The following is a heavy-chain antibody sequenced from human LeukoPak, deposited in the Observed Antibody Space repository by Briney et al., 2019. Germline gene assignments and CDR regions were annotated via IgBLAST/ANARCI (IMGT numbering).Heavy chain of an antibody. CDR1: GGSISSYY. Sequence: PSETLSLTCTVSGGSISSYYWSRIRQPPGKGLEWIGYIYYTGSANYNPSLKSRVTISVDTSKNQFSLKLSSVTAADTAVFYCARESRVVPYYFDYWGRGTLVTVSS. J-gene: IGHJ4*02. D-gene: IGHD3-3*01. V-gene: IGHV4-59*01. CDR2: IYYTGSA. CDR3: ARESRVVPYYFDY.